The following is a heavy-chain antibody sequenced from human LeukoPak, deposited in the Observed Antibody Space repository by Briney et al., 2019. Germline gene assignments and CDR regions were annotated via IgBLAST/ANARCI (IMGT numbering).Heavy chain of an antibody. Sequence: ASVKVSCKASGCTFTGYYMHWVRQAPGQGLEWMGWINPNSGGTNYAQKFQGRVTMTRDTSISTAYMELSRLRSDDTAVYYCARRGSSSWYNWFDPWGQGTLVTVSS. CDR1: GCTFTGYY. J-gene: IGHJ5*02. CDR3: ARRGSSSWYNWFDP. D-gene: IGHD6-13*01. CDR2: INPNSGGT. V-gene: IGHV1-2*02.